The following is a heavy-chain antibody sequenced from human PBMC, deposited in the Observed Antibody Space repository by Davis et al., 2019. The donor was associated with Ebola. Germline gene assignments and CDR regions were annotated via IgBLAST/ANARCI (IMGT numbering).Heavy chain of an antibody. D-gene: IGHD3-10*01. CDR3: ARTYYYGSGSYYIGGVVDY. J-gene: IGHJ4*02. CDR1: GGSISSSNW. V-gene: IGHV4-4*02. CDR2: IYHSGST. Sequence: SETLSLTCAVSGGSISSSNWWSWVRQPPGKGLEWIGEIYHSGSTNYNPSLKSRVTISVDKSKNQFSLKLSSVTASDTAMYYCARTYYYGSGSYYIGGVVDYWGQGTLVTVSS.